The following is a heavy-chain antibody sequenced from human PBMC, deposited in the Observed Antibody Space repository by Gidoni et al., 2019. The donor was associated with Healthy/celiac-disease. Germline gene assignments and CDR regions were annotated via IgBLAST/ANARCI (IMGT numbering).Heavy chain of an antibody. CDR1: GFTFSSYG. Sequence: QVQLVESGGGVVQPGRSLRLSCAASGFTFSSYGMHWVRQAPGKGLEWVAVIWYDGSNKYYADSVKGRFTISRDNSKNTLYLQMNSLRAEDTAVYYCARDPPLYNWNDPGYYFDYWGQGTLVTVSS. CDR3: ARDPPLYNWNDPGYYFDY. D-gene: IGHD1-20*01. CDR2: IWYDGSNK. J-gene: IGHJ4*02. V-gene: IGHV3-33*01.